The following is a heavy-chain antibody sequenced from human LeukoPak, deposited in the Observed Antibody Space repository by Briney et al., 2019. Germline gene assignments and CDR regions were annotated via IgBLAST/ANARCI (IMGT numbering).Heavy chain of an antibody. D-gene: IGHD3-10*01. CDR1: GFTFSSYG. CDR2: ISYDGSNK. CDR3: AKDLRSNTGPHAGNY. Sequence: PGGSLRLSCAASGFTFSSYGMHWVRQAPGKGLEWVAVISYDGSNKYYADSVKGRFTISRDNSKNTLYLQMNSLRAEDTAVYYCAKDLRSNTGPHAGNYWGQGTLVTVSS. J-gene: IGHJ4*02. V-gene: IGHV3-30*18.